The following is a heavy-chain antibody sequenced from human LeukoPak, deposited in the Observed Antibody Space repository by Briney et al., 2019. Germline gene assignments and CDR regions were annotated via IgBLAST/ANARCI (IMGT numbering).Heavy chain of an antibody. D-gene: IGHD2-8*02. CDR1: GFPFSTYG. J-gene: IGHJ4*02. V-gene: IGHV3-30*18. CDR3: AKGGGVIGRSYYFDY. Sequence: GGSLRLSCAASGFPFSTYGMHWVRQAPGKGLEWVAAISNDGNNKFYADSVKGRFTISRDTPKKTMNLQMNSLRAEDTAVYYCAKGGGVIGRSYYFDYWGQGTLVTVSS. CDR2: ISNDGNNK.